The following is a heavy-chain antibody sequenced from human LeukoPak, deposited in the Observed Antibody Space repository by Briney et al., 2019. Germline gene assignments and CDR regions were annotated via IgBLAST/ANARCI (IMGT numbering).Heavy chain of an antibody. Sequence: GGSLRLSCAVSGFTVSSNYKYWVRHAPGQGMGRDSVIYSGDSTYSADYVKGRFTISRHNSKNTLYLQMNSLRAEDTAAYYCARILHHYYYYGTDVWGQGTTVTVSS. J-gene: IGHJ6*02. D-gene: IGHD3-3*01. CDR3: ARILHHYYYYGTDV. CDR1: GFTVSSNY. CDR2: IYSGDST. V-gene: IGHV3-53*04.